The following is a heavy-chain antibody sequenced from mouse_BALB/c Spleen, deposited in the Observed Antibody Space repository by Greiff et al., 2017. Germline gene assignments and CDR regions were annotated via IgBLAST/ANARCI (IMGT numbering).Heavy chain of an antibody. J-gene: IGHJ1*01. CDR3: ARSTMITSWYFDV. CDR2: IWAGGST. V-gene: IGHV2-9*02. D-gene: IGHD2-4*01. Sequence: VKLVESGPGLVAPSQSLSITCTVSGFSLTSYGVHWVRQPPGKGLEWLGVIWAGGSTNYNSALMSRLSISKDNSKSQVFLKMNSLQTDDTAMYYCARSTMITSWYFDVWGAGTTVTVSS. CDR1: GFSLTSYG.